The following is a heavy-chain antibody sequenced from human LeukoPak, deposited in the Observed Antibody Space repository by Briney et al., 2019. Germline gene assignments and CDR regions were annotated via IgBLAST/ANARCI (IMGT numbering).Heavy chain of an antibody. CDR1: GDSVSSNSAA. CDR2: TYYRSKWYN. CDR3: ARGPYDSSGYYYARPRDGRNAFDI. V-gene: IGHV6-1*01. Sequence: SQTLSLTCAISGDSVSSNSAAWNWIRQSPSRGLEWLGRTYYRSKWYNDYAVSVKSRITINPDTSKNQFSLQLNSVTPEDTAVYYCARGPYDSSGYYYARPRDGRNAFDIWGQGTMVTVSS. D-gene: IGHD3-22*01. J-gene: IGHJ3*02.